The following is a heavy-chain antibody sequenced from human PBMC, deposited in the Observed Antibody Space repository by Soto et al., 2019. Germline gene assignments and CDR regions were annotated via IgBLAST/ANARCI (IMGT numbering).Heavy chain of an antibody. CDR1: GYTFTSYG. CDR2: INPSGGST. V-gene: IGHV1-46*01. J-gene: IGHJ6*02. D-gene: IGHD2-8*01. CDR3: ARATSDGNGRRVEV. Sequence: ASVKVSCKASGYTFTSYGISCVRQAPGQGPEWMGMINPSGGSTTYAQNFQGRVTMTRDTSTSTVYMDLNSLRSDDTAVYYCARATSDGNGRRVEVWGQGTTVTVSS.